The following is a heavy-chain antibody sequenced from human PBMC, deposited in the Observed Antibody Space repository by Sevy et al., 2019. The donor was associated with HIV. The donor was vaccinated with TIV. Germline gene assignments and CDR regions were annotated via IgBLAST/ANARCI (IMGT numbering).Heavy chain of an antibody. CDR1: GFTFNMYW. V-gene: IGHV3-7*01. CDR3: ARHCSGGSCYSLLPHYYYGMDV. Sequence: GGSLRLSCAASGFTFNMYWMTWVRQAPGKGLEWVANIKEDGSERNYLDSVKGRFTISRDNAKEALYLQINSLRAEDTVVYYCARHCSGGSCYSLLPHYYYGMDVWGQGTTVTVSS. J-gene: IGHJ6*02. CDR2: IKEDGSER. D-gene: IGHD2-15*01.